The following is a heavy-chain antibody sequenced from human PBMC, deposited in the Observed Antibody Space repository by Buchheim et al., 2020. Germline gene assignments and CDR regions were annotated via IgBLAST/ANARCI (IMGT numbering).Heavy chain of an antibody. J-gene: IGHJ5*02. Sequence: QVQLVESGGGVVQPGRSLRLSCAASGFTFSSYGMHWVRQAPGQGLEWVADISCDGSNKHNVDSVRGRFTISRDNSKNTLYLQMNSLRAEDTAVYYCAKEVGGCSNPTNWFDPWGQGTL. CDR3: AKEVGGCSNPTNWFDP. D-gene: IGHD4-11*01. V-gene: IGHV3-30*18. CDR1: GFTFSSYG. CDR2: ISCDGSNK.